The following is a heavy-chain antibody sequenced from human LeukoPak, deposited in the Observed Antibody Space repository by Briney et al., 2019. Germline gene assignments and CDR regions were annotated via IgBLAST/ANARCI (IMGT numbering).Heavy chain of an antibody. D-gene: IGHD6-13*01. Sequence: SETLSLTCAVYGGSFSGYYWRWIRQPPGKGLEWIGEINHSGSTNYNPSLKSRVTISVDTSKNQFSLKLSSVTAADTAVYYCARGSYERNSSSWYLRYYFDYWGQGTLVTVSS. CDR1: GGSFSGYY. CDR3: ARGSYERNSSSWYLRYYFDY. J-gene: IGHJ4*02. CDR2: INHSGST. V-gene: IGHV4-34*01.